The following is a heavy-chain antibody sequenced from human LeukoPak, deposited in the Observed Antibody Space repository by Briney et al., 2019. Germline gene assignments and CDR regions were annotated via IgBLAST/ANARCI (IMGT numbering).Heavy chain of an antibody. J-gene: IGHJ4*02. V-gene: IGHV3-21*01. CDR2: ISSSSSYI. CDR1: GFTFSSYS. D-gene: IGHD5-12*01. CDR3: ASRGYSGYDVAVGY. Sequence: PGGSLRLSCAAPGFTFSSYSMNWVRQAPGKGLEWVSSISSSSSYIYYADSVKGRFTISRDNAKNSLYLQMNSLRAEDTAVYYCASRGYSGYDVAVGYWGQGTLVTVSS.